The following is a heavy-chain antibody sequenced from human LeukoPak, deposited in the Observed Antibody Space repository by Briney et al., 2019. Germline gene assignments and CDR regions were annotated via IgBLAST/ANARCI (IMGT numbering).Heavy chain of an antibody. V-gene: IGHV1-69*05. CDR2: IIPIFGTA. J-gene: IGHJ6*03. D-gene: IGHD1-26*01. Sequence: SVKVSCKASGGTFSSYAISWVRQAPGQGLEWMGRIIPIFGTANYAQKFQGRVTITTDESTSAAYMELSSLRSEDTAVYYCARDREPEVYYMDVWGKGTTVTVSS. CDR3: ARDREPEVYYMDV. CDR1: GGTFSSYA.